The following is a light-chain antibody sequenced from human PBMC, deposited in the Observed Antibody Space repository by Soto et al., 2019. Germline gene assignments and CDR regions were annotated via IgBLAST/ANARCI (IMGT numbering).Light chain of an antibody. J-gene: IGKJ2*01. CDR3: QQYNDWPQYT. CDR1: QSVSSD. CDR2: GAS. Sequence: EIVMTQSPATLSVFPGERATLSCRASQSVSSDLAWYQQKPGQAPRLLIYGASTRASGIPARFSGSGSGTEFTLTISSLQSEDFALDYCQQYNDWPQYTFGQGTKLEIK. V-gene: IGKV3-15*01.